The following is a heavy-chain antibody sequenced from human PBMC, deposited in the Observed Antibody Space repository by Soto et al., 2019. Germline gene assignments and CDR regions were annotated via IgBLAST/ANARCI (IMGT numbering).Heavy chain of an antibody. CDR1: GYTFTSYG. CDR2: ISAYNGNT. Sequence: ASVKVSCKASGYTFTSYGISWLRQTPGQGLEWMGWISAYNGNTNYAQKLQGRVTMTTDTSTSTAYMELRSLRSDDTAVYYCARDLGYYDFWSGWRALQRIDYWGQGTLVTVSS. J-gene: IGHJ4*02. CDR3: ARDLGYYDFWSGWRALQRIDY. V-gene: IGHV1-18*01. D-gene: IGHD3-3*01.